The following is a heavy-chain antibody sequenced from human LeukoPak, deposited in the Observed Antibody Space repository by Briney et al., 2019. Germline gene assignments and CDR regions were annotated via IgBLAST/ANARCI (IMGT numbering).Heavy chain of an antibody. Sequence: SETLSLTCTASGGSISSYYWSWIRQPPGKGLEWIGYIYYSGSTNYNPSLKSRVTISVDTSKNQFSLNLSSVTAADTAVYYCARHDTAMLTSLGYWGQGTLVTVSS. D-gene: IGHD5-18*01. V-gene: IGHV4-59*08. J-gene: IGHJ4*02. CDR3: ARHDTAMLTSLGY. CDR2: IYYSGST. CDR1: GGSISSYY.